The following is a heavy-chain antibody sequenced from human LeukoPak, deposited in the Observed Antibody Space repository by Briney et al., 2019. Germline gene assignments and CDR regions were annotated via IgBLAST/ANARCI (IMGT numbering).Heavy chain of an antibody. CDR1: GFTFSSYG. J-gene: IGHJ4*02. V-gene: IGHV3-33*08. CDR3: ASGYCSSTSCYNIDY. D-gene: IGHD2-2*02. Sequence: QSGGSLRLSCAASGFTFSSYGMHWVRQAPGKGLEWVAVIWYDGSNKYYADSVKGRFTISRDNSKNTLYLQMNSLRAEDTAVYYCASGYCSSTSCYNIDYWGQGTLVTVSS. CDR2: IWYDGSNK.